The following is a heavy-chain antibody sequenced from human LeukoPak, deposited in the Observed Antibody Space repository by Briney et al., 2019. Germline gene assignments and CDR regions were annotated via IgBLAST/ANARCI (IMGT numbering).Heavy chain of an antibody. CDR1: GFTFSSHG. CDR2: IRYDGSNK. Sequence: GGSLRLSCAASGFTFSSHGMHWVRQTPAKGLEWVAFIRYDGSNKYYADSVKGRFTISRDNSKNTLYLQMNSLRAEDTAVYYCAKDLSVAAGEDAFDIWGQGTMVTVSS. D-gene: IGHD6-13*01. CDR3: AKDLSVAAGEDAFDI. J-gene: IGHJ3*02. V-gene: IGHV3-30*02.